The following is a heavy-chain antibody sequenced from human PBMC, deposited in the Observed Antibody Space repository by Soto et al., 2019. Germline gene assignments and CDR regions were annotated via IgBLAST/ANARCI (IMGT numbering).Heavy chain of an antibody. J-gene: IGHJ6*03. CDR1: GGSISSYY. V-gene: IGHV4-59*08. CDR3: ARQQAYGDYYMDV. D-gene: IGHD4-17*01. Sequence: SVTMSLTCTVAGGSISSYYWSWIRKPPGKGLEWIGYIYYSGSTNYNPSLKSRVTISVDTSKNQFSLKLSSVTAADTAVYYCARQQAYGDYYMDVWGKGTTVTVS. CDR2: IYYSGST.